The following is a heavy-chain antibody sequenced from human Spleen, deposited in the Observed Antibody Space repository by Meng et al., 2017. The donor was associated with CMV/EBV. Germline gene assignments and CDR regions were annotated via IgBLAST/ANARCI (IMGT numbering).Heavy chain of an antibody. Sequence: AASGTSISTSNWWSWVRQPPGKGLEWIGEVYHSGYTNYNPSLKSRVSMSVDRSKNQFSLKLYSVTAADTAVYYCARVTEYGGNCFDSWGQGTLVTVSS. V-gene: IGHV4-4*02. D-gene: IGHD6-6*01. CDR2: VYHSGYT. CDR1: GTSISTSNW. CDR3: ARVTEYGGNCFDS. J-gene: IGHJ4*02.